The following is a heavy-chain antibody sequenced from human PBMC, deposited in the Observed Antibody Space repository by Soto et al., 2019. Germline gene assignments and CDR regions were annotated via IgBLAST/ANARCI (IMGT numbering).Heavy chain of an antibody. V-gene: IGHV3-33*01. CDR2: IWYDGSNK. CDR3: AREEGRLEWLFYAFDI. D-gene: IGHD3-3*01. CDR1: GFTLSSYG. J-gene: IGHJ3*02. Sequence: GGSMRLSCAASGFTLSSYGMHWVRQAPGKGLEWVAVIWYDGSNKYYADAVKGRFTISRDNSKNTLYLQMNSLRAEDTAVYYCAREEGRLEWLFYAFDIWGQGTMVTVSS.